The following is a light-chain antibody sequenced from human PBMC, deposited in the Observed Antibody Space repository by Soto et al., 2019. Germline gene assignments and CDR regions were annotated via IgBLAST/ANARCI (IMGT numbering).Light chain of an antibody. CDR3: CAHAAAAV. Sequence: QSVLTQPASVSGSPGQSVTISCTGTSSDVGSYNLVSWYQQHPGKAPKLMIYEGSKRPSGVSNRFSGSKSGNTASLTISGLQAEDQADYYCCAHAAAAVFGGGTKLTVL. J-gene: IGLJ3*02. V-gene: IGLV2-23*01. CDR1: SSDVGSYNL. CDR2: EGS.